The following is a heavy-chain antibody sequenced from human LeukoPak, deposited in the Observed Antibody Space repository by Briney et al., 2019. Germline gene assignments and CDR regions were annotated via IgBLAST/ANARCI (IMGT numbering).Heavy chain of an antibody. D-gene: IGHD5-12*01. Sequence: GASVKVSCKASGYIFTGYYMHWVRQAPGQGLEWMGWINPNSGDTNYAQKFQGRVTMTRDTSTSTVYMELSSLRSEDTAVYYCAREGYSGYGPHYWGQGTLVTVSS. CDR1: GYIFTGYY. CDR3: AREGYSGYGPHY. V-gene: IGHV1-2*02. J-gene: IGHJ4*02. CDR2: INPNSGDT.